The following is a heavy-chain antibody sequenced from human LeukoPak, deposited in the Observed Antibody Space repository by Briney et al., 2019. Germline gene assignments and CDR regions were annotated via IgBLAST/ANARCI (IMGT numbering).Heavy chain of an antibody. D-gene: IGHD6-19*01. CDR2: IYYSGST. Sequence: SETLSLTCTVSGGSISSYYWSWIRQPPGKGLEWIGYIYYSGSTNYNPSLKSRVTISVDTSKNQFSLKLSSVTAADTAVYYCARQLTNTGYSSGWNWFDPWGQGTLVTVSS. J-gene: IGHJ5*02. V-gene: IGHV4-59*08. CDR3: ARQLTNTGYSSGWNWFDP. CDR1: GGSISSYY.